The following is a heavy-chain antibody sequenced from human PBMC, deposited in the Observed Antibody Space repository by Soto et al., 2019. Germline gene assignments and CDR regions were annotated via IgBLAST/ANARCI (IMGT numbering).Heavy chain of an antibody. J-gene: IGHJ6*02. CDR2: TYYSGST. CDR3: ARQWFGELPYGMAV. Sequence: TLSLTCTVSGGCISSSSYYCRWIRQPPGKGLEWIGSTYYSGSTYYNPSLKSRVTISVDTSKNQFSLKLSSVTAADTAVYYCARQWFGELPYGMAVWGQGTTVTVSS. D-gene: IGHD3-10*01. V-gene: IGHV4-39*01. CDR1: GGCISSSSYY.